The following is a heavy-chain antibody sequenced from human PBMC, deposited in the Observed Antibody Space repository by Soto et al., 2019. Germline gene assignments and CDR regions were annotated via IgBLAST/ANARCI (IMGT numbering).Heavy chain of an antibody. V-gene: IGHV3-23*01. D-gene: IGHD3-9*01. J-gene: IGHJ6*02. CDR3: AKDQDILTGYSKDLCYYYGMDV. Sequence: VGSRRLACAASGFTFSSYAMSWVRQAPGKGLEWVSAISGSGGSTYYADSVKGRFTISRDNSKNTLYLQMNSLRAEDTAVYYCAKDQDILTGYSKDLCYYYGMDVWGQGTTVTVS. CDR2: ISGSGGST. CDR1: GFTFSSYA.